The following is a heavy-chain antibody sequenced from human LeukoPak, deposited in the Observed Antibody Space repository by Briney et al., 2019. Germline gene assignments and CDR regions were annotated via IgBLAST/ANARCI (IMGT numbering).Heavy chain of an antibody. CDR3: ARGSHYACSGGTCFLDY. CDR1: GGSTTGYY. Sequence: SETLSLTCTVSGGSTTGYYRRWMREPAGKGLVGIGHIYSSGCTNYNPSLKSRITMSVDTSNNHFSLKLSSVTAADTALYYCARGSHYACSGGTCFLDYWGRGTLVTVSS. CDR2: IYSSGCT. J-gene: IGHJ4*02. V-gene: IGHV4-4*07. D-gene: IGHD2-15*01.